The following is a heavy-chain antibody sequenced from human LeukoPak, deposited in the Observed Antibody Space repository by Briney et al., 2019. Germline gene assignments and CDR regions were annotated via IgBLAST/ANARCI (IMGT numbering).Heavy chain of an antibody. CDR1: GGSISRYY. CDR2: IYTSGST. D-gene: IGHD3-22*01. CDR3: ATDYYYAYDSTGYLQLDA. Sequence: AETLSLTCTVSGGSISRYYWSWIRQPAGKGLEWIRRIYTSGSTNYNPSLKSRVTMSVDTSKNQFSLKLSSVTAANTAVDECATDYYYAYDSTGYLQLDAWGKGTLVTVSS. J-gene: IGHJ5*02. V-gene: IGHV4-4*07.